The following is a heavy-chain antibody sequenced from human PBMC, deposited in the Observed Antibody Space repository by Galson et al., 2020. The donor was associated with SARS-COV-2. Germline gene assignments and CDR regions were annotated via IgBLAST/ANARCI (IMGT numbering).Heavy chain of an antibody. CDR3: ARETRGGAIDI. Sequence: SQTLSLTSVIPRDTLSRITTAWNWIRHHPSRGLEWQVRTYYRSKWYNNYAVTVKSPITINPDTSKNQFTLQLKSVTPEHWGAYYCARETRGGAIDIWGQGTKVTVST. V-gene: IGHV6-1*01. CDR1: RDTLSRITTA. CDR2: TYYRSKWYN. D-gene: IGHD3-10*01. J-gene: IGHJ3*02.